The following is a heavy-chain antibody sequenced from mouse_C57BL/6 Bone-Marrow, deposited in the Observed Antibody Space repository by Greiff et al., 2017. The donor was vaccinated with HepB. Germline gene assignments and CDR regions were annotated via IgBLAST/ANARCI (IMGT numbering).Heavy chain of an antibody. CDR1: GFSLTSYG. CDR2: IWSGGST. D-gene: IGHD3-1*01. CDR3: ARGGDSGGLPYAMDY. Sequence: QVQLQQSGPGLVQPSQSLSITCTVSGFSLTSYGVHWVRQSPGKGLEWLGVIWSGGSTDYNAAFISRLSISKDNSKSQVFFKMNSLQADDTAIYYCARGGDSGGLPYAMDYWGQGTSVTVSS. V-gene: IGHV2-2*01. J-gene: IGHJ4*01.